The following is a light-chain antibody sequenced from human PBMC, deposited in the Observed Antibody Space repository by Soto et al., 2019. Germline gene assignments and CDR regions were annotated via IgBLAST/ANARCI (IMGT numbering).Light chain of an antibody. J-gene: IGKJ4*01. CDR2: QAS. CDR3: QQDNIKSLS. V-gene: IGKV1-5*03. Sequence: DIQMTQSPSTLSASIGDRVTITCRASQNISSWLSWYQQKPGKAPNLLIYQASILESGVPSRFSGSGSGTEFSLTISSRQPDDFATFYCQQDNIKSLSFGGGTKGEIK. CDR1: QNISSW.